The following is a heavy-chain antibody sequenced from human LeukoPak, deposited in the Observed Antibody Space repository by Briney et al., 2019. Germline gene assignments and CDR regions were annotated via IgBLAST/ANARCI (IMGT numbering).Heavy chain of an antibody. J-gene: IGHJ5*02. CDR3: ARTSYDSSGYSSWFDP. CDR2: ISAYNGNT. V-gene: IGHV1-18*01. CDR1: GYAFTSYG. D-gene: IGHD3-22*01. Sequence: ASVKVSCKASGYAFTSYGISWVRQAPGQGLEWMGWISAYNGNTNYAQKLQGRVTMTTDTSTSTAYMELRSLRSDDTAVYYCARTSYDSSGYSSWFDPWGQGTLVTASS.